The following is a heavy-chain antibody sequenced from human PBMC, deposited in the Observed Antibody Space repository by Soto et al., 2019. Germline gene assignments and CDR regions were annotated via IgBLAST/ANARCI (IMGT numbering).Heavy chain of an antibody. Sequence: PVGSLRLSCAASGFTFSSYAMTWVRQAPGKGLEWVSSIRGSGGSTYSADSVKGRFTIFRDNSKNTLYLHMHSLRAEDTAVYYCAKSPLLGGPDGFDIWGQGTMVTVSS. CDR1: GFTFSSYA. J-gene: IGHJ3*02. CDR3: AKSPLLGGPDGFDI. D-gene: IGHD2-15*01. V-gene: IGHV3-23*01. CDR2: IRGSGGST.